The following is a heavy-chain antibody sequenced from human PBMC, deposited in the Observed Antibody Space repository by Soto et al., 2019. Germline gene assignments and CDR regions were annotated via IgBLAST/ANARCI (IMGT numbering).Heavy chain of an antibody. V-gene: IGHV4-31*03. CDR1: GVSISGGGYY. CDR3: ASDRSGSKIDH. D-gene: IGHD3-22*01. Sequence: SETLSLTCTVSGVSISGGGYYWTWIRQHPEKGLEWIGFVYYTGSTFYNPSLQSRVSISVDTSKNHFSLELNSMTAADTAIYFCASDRSGSKIDHGGQGTLVTVSS. CDR2: VYYTGST. J-gene: IGHJ4*02.